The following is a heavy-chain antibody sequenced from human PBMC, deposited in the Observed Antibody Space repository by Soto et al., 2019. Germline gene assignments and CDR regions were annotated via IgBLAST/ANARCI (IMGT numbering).Heavy chain of an antibody. CDR3: ARHTEGGLYFDY. V-gene: IGHV4-30-4*01. D-gene: IGHD2-15*01. CDR2: IYYSGSN. J-gene: IGHJ4*02. CDR1: CGSISSGDYY. Sequence: PSETLSLTCTVSCGSISSGDYYWSWIRQPPGKGLEWIGYIYYSGSNYHNPSLKSRVIISVDTSKNQFSLKLSSVTAAFTAVYYCARHTEGGLYFDYWAQGTLVTVSS.